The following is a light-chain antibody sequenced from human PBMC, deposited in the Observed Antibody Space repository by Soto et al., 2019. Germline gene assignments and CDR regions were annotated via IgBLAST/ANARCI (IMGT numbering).Light chain of an antibody. Sequence: QSALTQPASVSGSPGQSITISCTGTSSDIGSFNYVSWYQHHPGTAPKLIIYGVSNRPSGVSNRFSGSKSGNTASLTISGLQAQAEADYYCSSSTTTSTQVFGTGTKVTVL. CDR2: GVS. J-gene: IGLJ1*01. V-gene: IGLV2-14*03. CDR1: SSDIGSFNY. CDR3: SSSTTTSTQV.